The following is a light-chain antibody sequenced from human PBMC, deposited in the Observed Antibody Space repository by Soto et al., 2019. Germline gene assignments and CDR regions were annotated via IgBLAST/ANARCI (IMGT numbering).Light chain of an antibody. V-gene: IGKV3-15*01. Sequence: EVVMTQSPSTLSLSPGERATLSCRASESINGNLAWYQRKPGQAPRLLMYGTSVRAPGIPARFSGSGSGTDYTHTINSLQSEDSAIFYWQQYNSWYTFGQGNKLEIK. CDR3: QQYNSWYT. CDR1: ESINGN. J-gene: IGKJ2*01. CDR2: GTS.